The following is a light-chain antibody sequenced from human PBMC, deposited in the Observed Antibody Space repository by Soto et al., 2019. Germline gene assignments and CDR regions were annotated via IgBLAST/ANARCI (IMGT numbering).Light chain of an antibody. V-gene: IGKV3-11*01. J-gene: IGKJ1*01. CDR1: RSIXTS. CDR3: QRRRDLRWT. CDR2: DVS. Sequence: VFTNWAATLSLTPLDRANLACRSSRSIXTSLAWYQQKPGQAPRFLXDDVSNRATGSPARLSGSGSATDFTLTICILEPDNFTAYYFQRRRDLRWTLCPGTMVDI.